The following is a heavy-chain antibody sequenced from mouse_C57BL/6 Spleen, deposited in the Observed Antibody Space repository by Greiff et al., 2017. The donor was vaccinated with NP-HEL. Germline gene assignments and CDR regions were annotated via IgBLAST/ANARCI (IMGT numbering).Heavy chain of an antibody. V-gene: IGHV7-3*01. CDR3: ARYEDGNYPWFAY. CDR2: IRNKANGYTT. D-gene: IGHD2-1*01. CDR1: GFTFTDYY. Sequence: DVKLVESGGGLVQPGGSLSLSCAASGFTFTDYYMSWVRQPPGKALEWLGFIRNKANGYTTEYSASVKGRFTISRDNSQSILYLQMNALRAEDSATYHCARYEDGNYPWFAYWGQGTLVTVSA. J-gene: IGHJ3*01.